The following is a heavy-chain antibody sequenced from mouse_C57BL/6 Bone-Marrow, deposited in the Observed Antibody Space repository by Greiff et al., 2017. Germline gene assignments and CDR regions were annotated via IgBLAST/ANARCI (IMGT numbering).Heavy chain of an antibody. D-gene: IGHD1-1*01. CDR2: IDPEDGDT. CDR3: TTKDYYGRFDY. V-gene: IGHV14-1*01. J-gene: IGHJ2*01. Sequence: VQLKHSGAELVRPGASVKLSCTASGFNIKDYYMHWVKQRPEQGLEWIGRIDPEDGDTEYAPKFQGKATMTADTSSNKAYLQLSSLTSEDTAVYYCTTKDYYGRFDYWGQGTTLTVSS. CDR1: GFNIKDYY.